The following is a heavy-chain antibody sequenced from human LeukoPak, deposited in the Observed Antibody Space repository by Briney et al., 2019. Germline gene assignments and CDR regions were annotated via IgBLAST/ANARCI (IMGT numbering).Heavy chain of an antibody. CDR3: ARGDSNHPACGGY. V-gene: IGHV3-30-3*01. CDR2: ISYDGSNK. D-gene: IGHD4-11*01. J-gene: IGHJ4*02. CDR1: GFTFSSYA. Sequence: GGSLRLSCAASGFTFSSYAMHWVRQAPGKGLEWVAVISYDGSNKYYADSVKGRFTISRDNSKNTLYLQMNSLRAEDTAVYYCARGDSNHPACGGYWGQGTLVTVSS.